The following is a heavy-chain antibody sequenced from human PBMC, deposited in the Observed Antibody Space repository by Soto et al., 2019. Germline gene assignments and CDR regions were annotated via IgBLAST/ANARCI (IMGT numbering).Heavy chain of an antibody. D-gene: IGHD3-10*01. CDR2: IYESGTI. Sequence: TLSLTCAVYGGSIGGAVYSWSWIRHLPGGGLDWIGYIYESGTILYNPSLKTRLTISLNWSDKQFSLTLNSVTAADTAVYYCAGAQFYSGSGNYRNLTSDPSGQAT. CDR3: AGAQFYSGSGNYRNLTSDP. CDR1: GGSIGGAVYS. V-gene: IGHV4-30-2*01. J-gene: IGHJ5*02.